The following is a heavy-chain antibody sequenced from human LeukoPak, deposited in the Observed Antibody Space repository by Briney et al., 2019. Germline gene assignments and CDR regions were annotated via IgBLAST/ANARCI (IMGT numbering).Heavy chain of an antibody. CDR1: GFTFSSYA. V-gene: IGHV3-23*01. D-gene: IGHD6-19*01. CDR3: AKASGIAVAGLFDY. Sequence: GGSLRLSCAASGFTFSSYAMSWVRQAPGKGLEWLSAVSGSGANTYYADSVTGRFTISRDNSKNMLYHQMNSMRGEDAAVYYCAKASGIAVAGLFDYWGQGTLVTVSS. CDR2: VSGSGANT. J-gene: IGHJ4*02.